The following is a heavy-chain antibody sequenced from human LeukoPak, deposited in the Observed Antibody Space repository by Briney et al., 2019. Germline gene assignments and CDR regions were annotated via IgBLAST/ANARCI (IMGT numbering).Heavy chain of an antibody. CDR2: IYYSGST. V-gene: IGHV4-38-2*02. CDR1: GYSISSGYY. CDR3: ARVSYTMVRGVIISPRFDY. J-gene: IGHJ4*02. D-gene: IGHD3-10*01. Sequence: SSETLSLTCTVSGYSISSGYYWGWIRQPLGKGLEWIGSIYYSGSTYYNPSLKSRVTISVDTSKNQFSLKLSSVTAADTAVYYCARVSYTMVRGVIISPRFDYWGQGTLVTVSS.